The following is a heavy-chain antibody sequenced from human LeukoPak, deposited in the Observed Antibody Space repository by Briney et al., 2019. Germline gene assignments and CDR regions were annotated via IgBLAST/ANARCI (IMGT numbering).Heavy chain of an antibody. CDR1: GFTFSSYA. V-gene: IGHV3-30*04. J-gene: IGHJ4*02. CDR2: ISYDGSNK. CDR3: ARDRLNGQYYFDY. D-gene: IGHD2-8*01. Sequence: GGSLRLSCAASGFTFSSYAMHWVRKAPGKGLEWVAVISYDGSNKYYADSVKGRFTISRDNSKNTLYLQMNSLRAEDTAVYYCARDRLNGQYYFDYWGQGTLVTVSS.